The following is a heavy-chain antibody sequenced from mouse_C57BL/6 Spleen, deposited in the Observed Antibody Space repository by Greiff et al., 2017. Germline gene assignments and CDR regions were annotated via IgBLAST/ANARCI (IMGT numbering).Heavy chain of an antibody. V-gene: IGHV14-3*01. CDR1: GFNIKNTY. J-gene: IGHJ4*01. D-gene: IGHD1-1*01. CDR3: ARSDYGSSYGYAMYY. CDR2: IDPANGNT. Sequence: VQLKESVAELVRPGASVKLSCTASGFNIKNTYMHWVKQRPEQGLEWIGRIDPANGNTKYAPKFQGKATITADTSSNTAYLQLSSLTSEDTAIYYCARSDYGSSYGYAMYYWGQGTSVTVSS.